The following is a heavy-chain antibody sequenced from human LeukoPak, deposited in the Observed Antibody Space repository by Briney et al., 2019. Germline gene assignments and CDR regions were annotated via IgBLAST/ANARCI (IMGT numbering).Heavy chain of an antibody. J-gene: IGHJ3*02. CDR1: GFTFSSYA. CDR2: IYSGGST. V-gene: IGHV3-66*01. Sequence: GGSLRLSCAASGFTFSSYAMNWVRQAPGKGLEWVSVIYSGGSTYYADSVKGRFTISRDSSKNTLYLQMNSLRAEDTAVYYCASLDNDAFDIWGQGTMVTVSS. CDR3: ASLDNDAFDI. D-gene: IGHD3-9*01.